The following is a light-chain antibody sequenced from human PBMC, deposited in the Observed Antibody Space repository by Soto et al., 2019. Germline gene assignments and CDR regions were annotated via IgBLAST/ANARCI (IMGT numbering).Light chain of an antibody. CDR3: CSYVTTPEI. J-gene: IGLJ1*01. V-gene: IGLV2-8*01. CDR1: SSDVGKYDY. CDR2: GVN. Sequence: QSVLTQPPSASGSPGQSVTISCTGTSSDVGKYDYVSWFQHHPGKAPKLVIYGVNQRPSGVPNRFSASNSDNTASLTISGLQAEDEADYYCCSYVTTPEIFGTGTKLTVL.